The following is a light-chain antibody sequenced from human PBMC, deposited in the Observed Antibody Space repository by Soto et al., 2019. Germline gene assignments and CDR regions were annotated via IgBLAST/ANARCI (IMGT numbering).Light chain of an antibody. CDR3: SSYAGSNNL. CDR2: EVS. V-gene: IGLV2-8*01. J-gene: IGLJ2*01. Sequence: QSALTQPPSASGSPGQSVTISCTGTSSDVGGYNYVSWYQQHPGKAPKLMIYEVSKRPSGVPDRFSVSKSGNTASLTVSGLQAEDEADYYCSSYAGSNNLFGGGTKVTVL. CDR1: SSDVGGYNY.